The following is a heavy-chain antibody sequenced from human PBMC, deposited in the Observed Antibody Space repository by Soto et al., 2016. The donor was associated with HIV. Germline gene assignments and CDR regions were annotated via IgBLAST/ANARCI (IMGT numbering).Heavy chain of an antibody. J-gene: IGHJ3*02. CDR2: IYSGGET. Sequence: EVQLVESGGGVVQPGRSLRLSCAASGFTFSDYGMHWVRQAPGKGLEWVSVIYSGGETYDAGSVKGRFTISGDNSKNTLSLQMNSLRVEDSAVYYCARIGAWGSFDIWATGQWSPSLQ. CDR1: GFTFSDYG. D-gene: IGHD3-16*01. V-gene: IGHV3-66*01. CDR3: ARIGAWGSFDI.